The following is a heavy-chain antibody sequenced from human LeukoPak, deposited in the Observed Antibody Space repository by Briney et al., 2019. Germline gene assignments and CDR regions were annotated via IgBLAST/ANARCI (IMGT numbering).Heavy chain of an antibody. J-gene: IGHJ6*02. CDR1: GFTFSSYG. CDR3: ARGQQLLWFGDLPTYYYYYGMDV. CDR2: IWYDGSNK. D-gene: IGHD3-10*01. Sequence: GGSLRLSCAASGFTFSSYGMHWVRHAPGKGLEGVAVIWYDGSNKYYAGSVKGRFTISRDNSKNTLYLQMNSLRAEDTAVYYCARGQQLLWFGDLPTYYYYYGMDVWGQGTTVTVSS. V-gene: IGHV3-33*01.